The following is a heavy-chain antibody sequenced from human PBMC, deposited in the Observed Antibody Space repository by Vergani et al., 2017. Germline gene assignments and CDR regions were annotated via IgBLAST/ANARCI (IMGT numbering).Heavy chain of an antibody. CDR3: AKDYYYGMDV. J-gene: IGHJ6*02. CDR1: GGYISSYY. V-gene: IGHV4-4*09. CDR2: IYTSGST. Sequence: QVQLQESGPGLVKPSETLSLTCTVSGGYISSYYWSWIRQPPGKGLEWIGYIYTSGSTNYNPSLKSRVTISVDTSKNQFSLKLSSVTAADTAVYYCAKDYYYGMDVWGQGTTVTVSS.